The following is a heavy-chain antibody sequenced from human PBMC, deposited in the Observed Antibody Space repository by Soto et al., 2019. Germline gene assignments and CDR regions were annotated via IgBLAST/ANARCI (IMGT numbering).Heavy chain of an antibody. D-gene: IGHD5-12*01. CDR2: ISHDGNNK. V-gene: IGHV3-30-3*01. CDR3: ARVRLPGGLNWFDT. Sequence: GGSLRLSWAASGFTFSDYAMQWVRQAPGKGLEWVALISHDGNNKYYADSVMGRFTISRDNSKNTVYLQMNSLRAEDTAVYYCARVRLPGGLNWFDTWGQGTLVTVSS. J-gene: IGHJ5*02. CDR1: GFTFSDYA.